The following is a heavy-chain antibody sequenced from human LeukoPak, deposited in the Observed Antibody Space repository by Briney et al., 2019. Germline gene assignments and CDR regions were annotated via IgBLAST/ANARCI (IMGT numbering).Heavy chain of an antibody. Sequence: GGSLRLSCAASGFNFSTDAMTWVGQAPGKGLQWVSTITWSGGDTYYEDSVKGRFTISRENSKNMMYLQMDSLRAEDTAVYYCARDSSGWSKNYWGQGTLVTVSS. CDR1: GFNFSTDA. D-gene: IGHD6-19*01. CDR2: ITWSGGDT. J-gene: IGHJ4*02. V-gene: IGHV3-23*01. CDR3: ARDSSGWSKNY.